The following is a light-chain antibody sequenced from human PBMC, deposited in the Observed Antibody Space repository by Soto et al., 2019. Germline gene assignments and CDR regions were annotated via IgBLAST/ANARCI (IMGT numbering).Light chain of an antibody. CDR3: HQSGILYN. J-gene: IGKJ2*01. CDR2: GAS. V-gene: IGKV3-20*01. CDR1: QSVSSSY. Sequence: EIVLTQSPGTLSLSPGERATLSCRASQSVSSSYLAWYQQKPGQAPRLLIYGASSRATGIPDRFSGSGSGTDFTLTISRLEAEDFAVYYCHQSGILYNCGQGTKLEIK.